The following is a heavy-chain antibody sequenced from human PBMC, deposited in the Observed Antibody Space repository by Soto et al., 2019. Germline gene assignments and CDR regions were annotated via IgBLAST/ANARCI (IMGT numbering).Heavy chain of an antibody. CDR3: ARLLPFKGDYFRSWFDP. CDR2: IYPGDSDT. J-gene: IGHJ5*02. Sequence: PGESLKISCKGSGYSFTSYWIGWVRQMPGKGLEWMGIIYPGDSDTRYSPSFQGQVTISADKSISTAYLQWSSLKASDTAMYYCARLLPFKGDYFRSWFDPWGQGTLVTVSS. V-gene: IGHV5-51*01. CDR1: GYSFTSYW. D-gene: IGHD4-17*01.